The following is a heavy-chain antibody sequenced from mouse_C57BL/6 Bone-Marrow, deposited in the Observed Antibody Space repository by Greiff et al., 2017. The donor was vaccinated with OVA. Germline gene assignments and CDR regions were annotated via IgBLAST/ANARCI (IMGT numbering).Heavy chain of an antibody. J-gene: IGHJ2*01. D-gene: IGHD1-1*01. CDR1: GYTFTSYW. CDR2: IHPNSGST. Sequence: VQLQQSGAELVKPGASVKLSCKASGYTFTSYWMHWVKQRPGQGLEWIGMIHPNSGSTNYNEKFKSKATLTVDKSSSTAYMQLSSLTSEDSAVYYCARKNSGSSSFDYWGQGTTLTVSS. CDR3: ARKNSGSSSFDY. V-gene: IGHV1-64*01.